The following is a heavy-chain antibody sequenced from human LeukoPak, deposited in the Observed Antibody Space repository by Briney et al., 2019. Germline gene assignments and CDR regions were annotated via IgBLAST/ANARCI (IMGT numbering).Heavy chain of an antibody. CDR1: GFTFSAYE. J-gene: IGHJ4*02. Sequence: GGSLRLSCAASGFTFSAYEMNWVRQAPGKGLEWVSYIGSSGSTVYYADSVKGRFTISRDNAKNSLYMQMESLRDEDTAIYYCARAGVDTSGYYYQGFDYWGQGTLVTVSS. D-gene: IGHD3-3*01. CDR2: IGSSGSTV. CDR3: ARAGVDTSGYYYQGFDY. V-gene: IGHV3-48*03.